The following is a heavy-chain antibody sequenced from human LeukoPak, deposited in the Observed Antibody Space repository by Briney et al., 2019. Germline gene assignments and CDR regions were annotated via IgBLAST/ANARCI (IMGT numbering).Heavy chain of an antibody. D-gene: IGHD1-20*01. CDR3: ARENNNWALDY. CDR2: IQYSGNT. V-gene: IGHV4-59*01. J-gene: IGHJ4*02. CDR1: GGSISTYY. Sequence: SETLSLTCTMSGGSISTYYWSWIRQSPGKGLEWIGFIQYSGNTKSNPSLKGRVTISLDMSKNQFSLRLTSVTAADTAVYYCARENNNWALDYWGQGTLVTVSS.